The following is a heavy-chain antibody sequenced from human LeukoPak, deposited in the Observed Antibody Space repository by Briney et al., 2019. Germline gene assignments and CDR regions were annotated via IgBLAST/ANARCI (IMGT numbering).Heavy chain of an antibody. CDR3: ARDLRYSSSWQRAFDI. CDR1: GGSISSYY. J-gene: IGHJ3*02. V-gene: IGHV4-59*01. CDR2: IYYGGST. D-gene: IGHD6-13*01. Sequence: PSETLSLTCTVSGGSISSYYWSWIRQPPGKGLEWIGYIYYGGSTNYNPSLKSRVTISVDTSKNQFSLKLSSVTAADTAVYYCARDLRYSSSWQRAFDIWGQGTMVTVSS.